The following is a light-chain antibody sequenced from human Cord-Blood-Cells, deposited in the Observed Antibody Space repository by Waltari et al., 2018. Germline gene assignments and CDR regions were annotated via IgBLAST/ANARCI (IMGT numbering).Light chain of an antibody. CDR2: AAS. V-gene: IGKV1-39*01. CDR1: QSISSY. CDR3: QQSYSTPPYT. J-gene: IGKJ2*01. Sequence: EIQLTHSPSFLPVSVCDRVTITCRASQSISSYLNWYQQKPGKAPKLLIYAASSLQSGVPSRFSGSGSGTDFTLTISSLQPEDFATYYCQQSYSTPPYTFGQGTKLEIK.